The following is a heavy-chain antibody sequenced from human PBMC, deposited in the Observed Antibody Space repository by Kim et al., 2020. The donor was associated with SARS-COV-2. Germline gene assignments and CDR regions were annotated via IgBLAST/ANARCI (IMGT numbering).Heavy chain of an antibody. CDR1: GYTFKSYP. CDR3: ARDMNPTVYDY. J-gene: IGHJ4*02. D-gene: IGHD4-4*01. Sequence: ASVKVSCKASGYTFKSYPIHWVRQAPGQRLEWMGWVNAANDETKYSQKFQGRVTITRDTSANTAYMDLRSLTFEDTAIYYCARDMNPTVYDYWGLGTLVT. CDR2: VNAANDET. V-gene: IGHV1-3*01.